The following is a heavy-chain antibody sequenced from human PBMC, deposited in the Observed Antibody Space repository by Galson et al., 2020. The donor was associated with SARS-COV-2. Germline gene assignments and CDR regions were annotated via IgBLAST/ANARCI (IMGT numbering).Heavy chain of an antibody. V-gene: IGHV4-59*01. D-gene: IGHD6-13*01. Sequence: SQTLSLTCTVSGGSMTSNYWSWIRQPPGKGLEWIGYISHSGSTNYNPSLKSRVTISVDTSKNQFSLKMNSVSAADTAVYYCARGNPSSSWLFDYWGQGTQVTVSS. CDR3: ARGNPSSSWLFDY. CDR1: GGSMTSNY. J-gene: IGHJ4*02. CDR2: ISHSGST.